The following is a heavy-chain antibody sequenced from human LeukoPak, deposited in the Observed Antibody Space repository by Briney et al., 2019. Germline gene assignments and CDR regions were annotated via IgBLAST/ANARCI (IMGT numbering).Heavy chain of an antibody. J-gene: IGHJ6*03. CDR3: TSGPYCSSASCPSYYYYMDV. Sequence: GGSLRLSCAASGFTFTHAWMSWVRQAPGKGLEWVGRIKSKTDGGTTDYAAPVKGRFSISRDDSKNTLYLQMNSLKTEDTGVYYRTSGPYCSSASCPSYYYYMDVWAKGTTVTVSS. CDR1: GFTFTHAW. D-gene: IGHD2-2*01. V-gene: IGHV3-15*01. CDR2: IKSKTDGGTT.